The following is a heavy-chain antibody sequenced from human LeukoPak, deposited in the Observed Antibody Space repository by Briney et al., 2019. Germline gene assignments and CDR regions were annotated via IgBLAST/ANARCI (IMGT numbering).Heavy chain of an antibody. Sequence: GGSLRLSCAASGFTFNDFAMHWGRQTPGKGLEWVSGISWNSGSIGYADSVKGRFTISRDNSKNTLYVQMNSLRADDTAVYYCAKDPGWFGEDKNWYFDLWGRGTLVTVSS. D-gene: IGHD3-10*01. CDR3: AKDPGWFGEDKNWYFDL. CDR1: GFTFNDFA. J-gene: IGHJ2*01. CDR2: ISWNSGSI. V-gene: IGHV3-9*01.